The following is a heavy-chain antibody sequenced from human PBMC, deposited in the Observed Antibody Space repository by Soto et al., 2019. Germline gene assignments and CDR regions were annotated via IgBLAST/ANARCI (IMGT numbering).Heavy chain of an antibody. D-gene: IGHD3-22*01. CDR2: ISGSGGST. V-gene: IGHV3-23*01. CDR1: GFTFSSYA. J-gene: IGHJ3*02. Sequence: RRLSCAASGFTFSSYAMSWVRQAPGKGLEWVSAISGSGGSTYYADSVKGRFTISRDNSKNTLYLQMNSLRAEDTAVYYCAKKSTIVVPPPIWGQGTMVTVSS. CDR3: AKKSTIVVPPPI.